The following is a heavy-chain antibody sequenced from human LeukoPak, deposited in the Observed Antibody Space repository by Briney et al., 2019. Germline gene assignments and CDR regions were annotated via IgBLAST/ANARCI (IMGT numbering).Heavy chain of an antibody. D-gene: IGHD2-2*01. CDR3: ARTKAVVGHFFNF. CDR2: IKQDGSEK. Sequence: PGGSLRLSCAASGFTFSNYWMSWVRQAPGKGLEWVANIKQDGSEKYYVDSVKGRFTIARDNAKNSLYLQMNSLRAEDTAVYYCARTKAVVGHFFNFWGQGTLVTVSS. J-gene: IGHJ4*02. V-gene: IGHV3-7*02. CDR1: GFTFSNYW.